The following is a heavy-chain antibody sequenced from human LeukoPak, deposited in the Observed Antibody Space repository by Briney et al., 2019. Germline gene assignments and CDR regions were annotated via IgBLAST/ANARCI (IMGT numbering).Heavy chain of an antibody. V-gene: IGHV3-74*01. Sequence: GGSLRLSCAASGFTFSSNWMLWVRQAPGKGLVWVSQINSDGSSTNYADSVKGRFSISRDNSKNTLYLQMNSLRAEDTAVYYCAGTVPYFDYWGQGTLVTVSS. J-gene: IGHJ4*02. CDR2: INSDGSST. CDR1: GFTFSSNW. CDR3: AGTVPYFDY. D-gene: IGHD4-17*01.